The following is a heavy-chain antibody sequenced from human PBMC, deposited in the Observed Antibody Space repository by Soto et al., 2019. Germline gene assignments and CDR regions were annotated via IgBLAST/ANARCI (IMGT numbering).Heavy chain of an antibody. CDR1: GYTFTGYY. Sequence: QVQLVQSGAEVKKPGASVKVSCKASGYTFTGYYMHWVRQAPGQGLEWMGWINPNSGGTNYAQKFQGWVTMTRDTSIRTAYMELSRLRSDDTAVYYCARGRLPVVAAPPDFDYWGQGTLVTVSS. V-gene: IGHV1-2*04. J-gene: IGHJ4*02. CDR3: ARGRLPVVAAPPDFDY. D-gene: IGHD2-15*01. CDR2: INPNSGGT.